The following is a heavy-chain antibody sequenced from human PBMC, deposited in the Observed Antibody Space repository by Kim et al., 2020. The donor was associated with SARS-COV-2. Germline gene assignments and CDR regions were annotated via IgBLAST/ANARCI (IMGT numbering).Heavy chain of an antibody. CDR3: ARVIAAAGSYYGMDV. CDR1: GYTFTSYA. Sequence: ASVKVSCKASGYTFTSYAMNWVRQAPGQGLEWMGWINTNTGNPTYAQGFTGRFVFSLDTSVSTAYLQISSLKAEDTAVYYCARVIAAAGSYYGMDVWGQGTTVTVSS. J-gene: IGHJ6*02. D-gene: IGHD6-13*01. V-gene: IGHV7-4-1*02. CDR2: INTNTGNP.